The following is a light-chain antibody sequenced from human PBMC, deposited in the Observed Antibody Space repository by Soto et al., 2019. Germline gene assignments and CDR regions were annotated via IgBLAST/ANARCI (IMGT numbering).Light chain of an antibody. CDR3: QQYNSYSWT. J-gene: IGKJ1*01. V-gene: IGKV1-5*01. CDR1: QSIRSW. CDR2: DAS. Sequence: DIQMTQSPSTLSASVGDRVTITCRASQSIRSWLAWYQQKPGKAPKLLIYDASSLESGVPSRFSGSGSGTEFTLTISSLQPDDFATDYCQQYNSYSWTFGQGTKV.